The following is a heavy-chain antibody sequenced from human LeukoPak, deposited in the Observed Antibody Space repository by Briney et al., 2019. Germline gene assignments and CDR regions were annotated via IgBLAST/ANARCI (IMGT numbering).Heavy chain of an antibody. CDR1: GGSISSSNW. Sequence: SETLSLTCAVSGGSISSSNWWSWVRQPPGKGLEWIGEIYHSGSTNYNPSLKSRVTISVDTSKNQFSLQLNSVTPEDTAVYYCARDYARGYSYEVYYYYYMDVWGKGTTVTVSS. CDR2: IYHSGST. CDR3: ARDYARGYSYEVYYYYYMDV. V-gene: IGHV4-4*02. J-gene: IGHJ6*03. D-gene: IGHD5-18*01.